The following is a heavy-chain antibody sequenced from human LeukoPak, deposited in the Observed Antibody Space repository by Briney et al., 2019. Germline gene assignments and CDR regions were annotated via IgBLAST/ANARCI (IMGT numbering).Heavy chain of an antibody. CDR3: ARAKWELLRD. J-gene: IGHJ4*02. Sequence: PSGTLSLTCTVSGGSISSGSYYWSWIRQPAGKGLEWIGRIYTSGSTNYNPSLKSRVTISVDTSKNQFSLKLSSVTAADTAVYYCARAKWELLRDWGQGTLVTVSS. CDR2: IYTSGST. D-gene: IGHD1-26*01. V-gene: IGHV4-61*02. CDR1: GGSISSGSYY.